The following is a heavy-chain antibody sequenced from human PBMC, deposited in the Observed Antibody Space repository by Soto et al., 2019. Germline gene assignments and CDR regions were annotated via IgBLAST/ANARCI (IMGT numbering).Heavy chain of an antibody. Sequence: SETLSLTCTVSGGSISSGGYYWSWIRQHPGKGLEWIGYIYYSGSTYYNPSLRSRVTISVDTSKNQFSLKLSSVTAADTAAYYCARVVAYSSSSGGWFDPWGQGTLVTVSS. CDR2: IYYSGST. CDR1: GGSISSGGYY. J-gene: IGHJ5*02. D-gene: IGHD6-6*01. CDR3: ARVVAYSSSSGGWFDP. V-gene: IGHV4-31*03.